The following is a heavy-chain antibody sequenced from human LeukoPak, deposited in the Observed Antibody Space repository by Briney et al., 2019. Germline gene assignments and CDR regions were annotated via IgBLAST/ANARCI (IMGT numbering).Heavy chain of an antibody. J-gene: IGHJ4*02. Sequence: GASVKVSCKASGYTFTSYYMHWVRQAPGQGLEWMGIINPSGGSTSYAQKFQGRITVTSDTSTSTVYMELSSLRSEDTAIYFCARIWRGKYYFDYWGQGTLVTVSS. CDR1: GYTFTSYY. D-gene: IGHD3-16*01. CDR3: ARIWRGKYYFDY. V-gene: IGHV1-46*01. CDR2: INPSGGST.